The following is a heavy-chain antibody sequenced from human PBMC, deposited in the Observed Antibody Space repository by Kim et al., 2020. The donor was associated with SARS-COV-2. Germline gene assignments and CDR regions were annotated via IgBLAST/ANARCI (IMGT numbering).Heavy chain of an antibody. J-gene: IGHJ5*02. D-gene: IGHD3-22*01. Sequence: SETLSLICVVSGASISSSSCWSWFRQPPGKGLEWIGEVDHSGTTSYNVSLKSRVTISVDKSKNQFSLRLNSVSAADTAVYYCARGVSSAWTLRAWFDPWG. CDR2: VDHSGTT. CDR1: GASISSSSC. CDR3: ARGVSSAWTLRAWFDP. V-gene: IGHV4-4*02.